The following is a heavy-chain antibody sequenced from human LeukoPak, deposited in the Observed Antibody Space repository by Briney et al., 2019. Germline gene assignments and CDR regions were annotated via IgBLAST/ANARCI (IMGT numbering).Heavy chain of an antibody. CDR3: VKDLYKGDSASWYFFHY. Sequence: VGSLRLSCSASGFIISDYAMHWVRQAPGKGLEYVSGISANGGSTYHADSVKGRFTISRDTSKNTLYLQMSSLRAEDTAMYYCVKDLYKGDSASWYFFHYWGQGTLVTVSS. J-gene: IGHJ4*02. CDR2: ISANGGST. V-gene: IGHV3-64D*06. D-gene: IGHD6-13*01. CDR1: GFIISDYA.